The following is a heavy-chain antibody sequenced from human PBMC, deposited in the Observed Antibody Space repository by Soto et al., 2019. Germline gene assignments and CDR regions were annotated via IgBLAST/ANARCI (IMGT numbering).Heavy chain of an antibody. D-gene: IGHD6-6*01. V-gene: IGHV4-31*02. CDR1: AGSLSSGGYY. CDR3: ATGIAARPVYYYYGMDV. CDR2: IYYSEST. J-gene: IGHJ6*02. Sequence: KPSETMSLTWIVSAGSLSSGGYYWSWIREHPWKGLEWIGYIYYSESTYYNPSLKCRVTISLHTPKNQFSLKLSSVTASDTPVYYCATGIAARPVYYYYGMDVWGQGTTVTVSS.